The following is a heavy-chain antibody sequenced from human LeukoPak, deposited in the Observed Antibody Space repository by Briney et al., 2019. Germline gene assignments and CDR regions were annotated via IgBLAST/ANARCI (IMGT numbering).Heavy chain of an antibody. V-gene: IGHV4-34*01. CDR1: GESFSGYY. CDR2: INHSGRT. J-gene: IGHJ4*02. CDR3: ARNGEPAATIDY. D-gene: IGHD2-2*01. Sequence: SETLSLTCAVYGESFSGYYWNWIRQPPGKGLEWIGEINHSGRTNYNPSLKSRVTISVDTSKNQISLKLTSMTAADTAVYYCARNGEPAATIDYWGQGTLVTVSS.